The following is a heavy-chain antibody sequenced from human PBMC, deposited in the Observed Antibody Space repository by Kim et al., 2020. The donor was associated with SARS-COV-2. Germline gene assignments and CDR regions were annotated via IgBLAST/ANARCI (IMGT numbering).Heavy chain of an antibody. CDR1: GYSFTSYW. V-gene: IGHV5-10-1*01. CDR2: SEQREAKT. J-gene: IGHJ5*02. CDR3: TWGIAAAQVWFDP. D-gene: IGHD6-13*01. Sequence: GESLKISCKGYGYSFTSYWISWVRQMPGKGMEGRGRSEQREAKTNYRPSVQGQVTISADKSISTAYLQWSSLKASDTAMYYCTWGIAAAQVWFDPWGQGTLVTVSS.